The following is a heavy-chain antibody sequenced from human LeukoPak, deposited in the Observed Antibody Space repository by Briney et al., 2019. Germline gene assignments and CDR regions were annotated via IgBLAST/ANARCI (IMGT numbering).Heavy chain of an antibody. V-gene: IGHV4-59*08. J-gene: IGHJ4*02. Sequence: SETLSLTCTVSGGSISNYYWTWIRQPPGKGLEWIGYIYYSGSANYNPSLKSRVAISVDTSTNQFSLKLNSVTAADTAVYYCARGGTAKGHFDYWGQGSLVTASS. CDR1: GGSISNYY. D-gene: IGHD6-13*01. CDR2: IYYSGSA. CDR3: ARGGTAKGHFDY.